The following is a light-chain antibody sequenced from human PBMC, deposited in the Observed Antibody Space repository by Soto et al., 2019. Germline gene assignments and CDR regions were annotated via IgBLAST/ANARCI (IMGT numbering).Light chain of an antibody. CDR2: DAS. Sequence: DIQLTQSPSTLSASVGDRVTITCRASQSVTDWLDWYQQKPGKAPKLLSYDASSLQSGVPSRFSGSGSGTEFSLTISSLQPDDFATYYCQQYYRSCTFGQGTKVEIK. J-gene: IGKJ2*02. V-gene: IGKV1-5*01. CDR3: QQYYRSCT. CDR1: QSVTDW.